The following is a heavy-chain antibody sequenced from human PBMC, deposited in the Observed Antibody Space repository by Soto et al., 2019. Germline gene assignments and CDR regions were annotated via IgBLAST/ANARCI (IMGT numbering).Heavy chain of an antibody. V-gene: IGHV4-31*03. CDR1: GDSISSGGHY. CDR2: VYYTGTT. CDR3: ARFNVVDTSSYFDY. Sequence: QVQLQESGPGLVKPSQSLSLTCTVSGDSISSGGHYWSWLRPHPGQGLEWIGNVYYTGTTFSNPSLKSRVAMSVDTSKNQVALTVSSVTAADTAGYFCARFNVVDTSSYFDYWGPGTLVTVSS. J-gene: IGHJ4*02. D-gene: IGHD3-22*01.